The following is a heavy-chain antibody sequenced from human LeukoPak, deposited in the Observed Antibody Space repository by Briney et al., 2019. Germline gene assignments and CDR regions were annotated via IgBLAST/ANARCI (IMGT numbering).Heavy chain of an antibody. V-gene: IGHV3-23*01. CDR3: ARGGNCSSTSCYRIGYGMDV. CDR2: ISGSGGST. Sequence: PGGSLRLSCAASGFTFSSYAMSWVRQAPGKGLEWVSAISGSGGSTYYADSVKGRLTISRDNAKNSLYLQMNSLRAEDTAVYYCARGGNCSSTSCYRIGYGMDVWGQGTTVTVSS. CDR1: GFTFSSYA. D-gene: IGHD2-2*02. J-gene: IGHJ6*02.